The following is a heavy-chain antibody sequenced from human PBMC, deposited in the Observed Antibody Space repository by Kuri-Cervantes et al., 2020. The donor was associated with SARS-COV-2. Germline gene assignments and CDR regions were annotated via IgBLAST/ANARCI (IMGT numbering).Heavy chain of an antibody. J-gene: IGHJ6*02. D-gene: IGHD6-13*01. V-gene: IGHV1-18*01. Sequence: ASVKVSCKASGYTFTSYGISWVRQAPGQGLEWMGWISAYNGNTNYAQKLQGRVTMTTDTSTSTAYMELRSLRSDDTAVYYCARAQGLAYSSSWYYYYYGMDVWGQGTTVTVSS. CDR1: GYTFTSYG. CDR3: ARAQGLAYSSSWYYYYYGMDV. CDR2: ISAYNGNT.